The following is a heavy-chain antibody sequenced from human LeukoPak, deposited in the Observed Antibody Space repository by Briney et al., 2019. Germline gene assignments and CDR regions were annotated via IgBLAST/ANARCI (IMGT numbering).Heavy chain of an antibody. V-gene: IGHV1-3*03. CDR2: INTGNGNT. Sequence: GASVKVSCKASGYTFTNYAMHWVRQAPGQRLEWMGWINTGNGNTKYSQEFQGRVTITRDTSANTAYMELSSLGSEDMAVYYCARAVKYRSGPLTDLLPYYFDYWGQGTLVTVSS. D-gene: IGHD6-19*01. CDR1: GYTFTNYA. CDR3: ARAVKYRSGPLTDLLPYYFDY. J-gene: IGHJ4*02.